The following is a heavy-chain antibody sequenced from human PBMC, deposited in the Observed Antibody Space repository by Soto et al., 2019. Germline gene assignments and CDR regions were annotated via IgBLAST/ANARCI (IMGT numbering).Heavy chain of an antibody. J-gene: IGHJ5*02. Sequence: EVQLLESGGGFVQPGGSLRLSCVVSGFTFRTYAMTWVRQAPGKGLEWVSFISNSGGRTNYADSVRGRFTTSRDNSKNTLYLQVNSLRAEDTALYYCAKGHASGSWGPGTQVTVSS. D-gene: IGHD6-25*01. CDR2: ISNSGGRT. CDR1: GFTFRTYA. V-gene: IGHV3-23*01. CDR3: AKGHASGS.